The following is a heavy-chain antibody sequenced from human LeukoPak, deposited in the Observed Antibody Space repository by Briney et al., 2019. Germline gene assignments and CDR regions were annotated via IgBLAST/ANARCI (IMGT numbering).Heavy chain of an antibody. CDR2: ISAYNGNT. Sequence: GASVTVSSKASGYTFTSYGISWVRQAPGQGLEWMGWISAYNGNTNYAQKLQGRVTMTSDTSTSTAYMELRSLRSDDTAVYYCARGRRIAARLSGWFDPWGQGTLVTVSS. J-gene: IGHJ5*02. D-gene: IGHD6-6*01. V-gene: IGHV1-18*01. CDR1: GYTFTSYG. CDR3: ARGRRIAARLSGWFDP.